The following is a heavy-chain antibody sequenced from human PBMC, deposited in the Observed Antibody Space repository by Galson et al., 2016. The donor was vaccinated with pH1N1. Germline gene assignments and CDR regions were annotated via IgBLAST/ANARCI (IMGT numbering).Heavy chain of an antibody. J-gene: IGHJ4*02. V-gene: IGHV3-23*01. CDR2: ISDSGGRE. CDR1: GSNSDYN. Sequence: SLRLSCAASGSNSDYNMNWVRLAPGKGLEWVSSISDSGGREHYADSVQGRFIISRDNSKNTLYLQMNSLRAEDTALYYCAKVTGYLYGYVDYWGQGTLVTVSS. D-gene: IGHD5-18*01. CDR3: AKVTGYLYGYVDY.